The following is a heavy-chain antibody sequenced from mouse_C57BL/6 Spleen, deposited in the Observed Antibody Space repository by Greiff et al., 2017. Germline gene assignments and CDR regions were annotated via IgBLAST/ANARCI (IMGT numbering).Heavy chain of an antibody. D-gene: IGHD1-1*01. V-gene: IGHV1-69*01. CDR3: ARWAVERYFDV. CDR2: IDPSDSYT. CDR1: GYTFTSYW. J-gene: IGHJ1*03. Sequence: VQLQQPGAELVMPGASVKLSCKASGYTFTSYWMHWVKQRPGQGLEWIGEIDPSDSYTNYNQKFKGKSTLTVDKSSSTAYMQLSSLTSEDSAVYYCARWAVERYFDVWGTGTTVTVSS.